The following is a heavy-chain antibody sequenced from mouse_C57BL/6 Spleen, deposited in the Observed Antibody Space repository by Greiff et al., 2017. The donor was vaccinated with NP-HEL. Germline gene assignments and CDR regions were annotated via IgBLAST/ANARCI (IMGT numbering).Heavy chain of an antibody. Sequence: EVQLQQSGPELVKPGASVKISCKASGYTFTDYYMNWVKQSHGKSLEWIGDINPNNGGTSYNQKFKGKATLTVDKSSSTAYMELRSLTSEDSAVYYCSLGGGNYVGAMDYWGQGTSVTVSS. CDR1: GYTFTDYY. V-gene: IGHV1-26*01. D-gene: IGHD2-1*01. J-gene: IGHJ4*01. CDR3: SLGGGNYVGAMDY. CDR2: INPNNGGT.